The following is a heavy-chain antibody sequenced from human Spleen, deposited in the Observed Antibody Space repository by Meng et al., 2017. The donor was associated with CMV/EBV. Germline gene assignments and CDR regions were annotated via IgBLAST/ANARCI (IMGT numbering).Heavy chain of an antibody. J-gene: IGHJ4*02. CDR2: INEDGSLT. CDR1: GFTFSSYW. CDR3: ARDLAGRDDY. D-gene: IGHD3-10*01. V-gene: IGHV3-74*01. Sequence: GESLKISCAASGFTFSSYWMHWVRQAPGKGLVWVSRINEDGSLTNYADAVEGRFTISRDNAKNTLFLQMNSLRAEDTAVYYCARDLAGRDDYWGPGTLVTVSS.